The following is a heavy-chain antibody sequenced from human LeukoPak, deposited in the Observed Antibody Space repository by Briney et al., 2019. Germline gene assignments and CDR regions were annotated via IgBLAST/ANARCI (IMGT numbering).Heavy chain of an antibody. Sequence: GGSLRLSCAASGFTFTSYTMYWVRQAPGKGLEWVPIIGNNGGGIHYADSVRGRFTISRDNSKNTLYLQMTNLRVDDTALYYCAIDPNWETHNWGQGVLVTVSS. V-gene: IGHV3-23*01. J-gene: IGHJ4*02. D-gene: IGHD7-27*01. CDR3: AIDPNWETHN. CDR2: IGNNGGGI. CDR1: GFTFTSYT.